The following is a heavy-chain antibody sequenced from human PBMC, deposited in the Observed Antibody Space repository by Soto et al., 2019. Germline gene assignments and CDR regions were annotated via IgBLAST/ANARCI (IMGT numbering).Heavy chain of an antibody. Sequence: SETLSLTCTVSGGSISSYYWSWIRQPPGKGLEWIGYIYYSGSTNYNPSLKSRVTISVDLSKNRFSLRLSSVTTADTALYYCARTTAVPNTLRSRYFFDYWGQGALVTVSS. J-gene: IGHJ4*02. CDR2: IYYSGST. V-gene: IGHV4-59*01. D-gene: IGHD4-17*01. CDR1: GGSISSYY. CDR3: ARTTAVPNTLRSRYFFDY.